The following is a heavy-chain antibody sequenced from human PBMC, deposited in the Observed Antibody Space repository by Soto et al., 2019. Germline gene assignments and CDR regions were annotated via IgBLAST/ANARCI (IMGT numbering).Heavy chain of an antibody. V-gene: IGHV1-58*02. Sequence: SVKVSCKASGFTFTSSAMQWVRQARGQRLEWIGWIVVGSGNTNYAQKFQERVTITRDMSTSTANMELSSLRSEDTAVYYCATSSFWSGPLYYYYYMDVWGKGTTVTVSS. CDR2: IVVGSGNT. CDR3: ATSSFWSGPLYYYYYMDV. CDR1: GFTFTSSA. D-gene: IGHD3-3*01. J-gene: IGHJ6*03.